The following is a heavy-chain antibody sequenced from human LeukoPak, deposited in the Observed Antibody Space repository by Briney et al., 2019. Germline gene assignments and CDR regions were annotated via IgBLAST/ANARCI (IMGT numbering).Heavy chain of an antibody. D-gene: IGHD2-2*01. J-gene: IGHJ4*02. CDR2: IIPIFGAA. CDR1: GGTFSSYA. V-gene: IGHV1-69*01. Sequence: SVKASCKASGGTFSSYAISWVRQAPGQGLEWMGGIIPIFGAANYAQKFQGRVTITADESTSTAYMELSSLRSEDTAVYYCTRSDIVVVPAANFYWGQGTLVTVSS. CDR3: TRSDIVVVPAANFY.